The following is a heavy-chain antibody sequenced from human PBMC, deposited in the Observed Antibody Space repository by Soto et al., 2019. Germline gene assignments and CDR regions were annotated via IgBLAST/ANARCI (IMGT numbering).Heavy chain of an antibody. V-gene: IGHV2-26*01. J-gene: IGHJ6*03. Sequence: QVTLKESGPVLVKPTETLTLTCTVSGFSLSNARMGVSWIRQPPGKALEWLAHIFSNDEKSYSTSLKSRLTISKDTSKSQVVLTMTNMDPVDTATYYCARIRSPMTTVTKGTVPYYYMDVWGKGTTVTVSS. CDR1: GFSLSNARMG. D-gene: IGHD4-4*01. CDR3: ARIRSPMTTVTKGTVPYYYMDV. CDR2: IFSNDEK.